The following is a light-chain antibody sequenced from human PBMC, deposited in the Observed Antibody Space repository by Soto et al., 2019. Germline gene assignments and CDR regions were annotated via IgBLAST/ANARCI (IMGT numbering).Light chain of an antibody. CDR3: KQYNNWPQT. Sequence: DIVLTQSPGALALSPGERATLSCRASQRVSNNYLAWYQQKPGQAPRLLIYGASNRATGIPARFSGSGSGTEFTLTISSLQSEDFAVYYCKQYNNWPQTFGQGTKVDI. CDR1: QRVSNN. V-gene: IGKV3D-15*01. CDR2: GAS. J-gene: IGKJ1*01.